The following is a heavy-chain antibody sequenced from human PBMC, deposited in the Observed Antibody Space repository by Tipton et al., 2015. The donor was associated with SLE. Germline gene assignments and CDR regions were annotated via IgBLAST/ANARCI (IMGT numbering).Heavy chain of an antibody. J-gene: IGHJ4*02. D-gene: IGHD3-10*01. CDR2: IKSKTDGGTT. CDR1: GFTFSNAW. Sequence: SLRLSCAASGFTFSNAWMSWVRQAPGKGLEWVGRIKSKTDGGTTDYAAPVKGRFTISRDDSKNTLYLQMNSLKTEDTAVYYCTSRPGSRSLDYWGQGTLVTVSS. CDR3: TSRPGSRSLDY. V-gene: IGHV3-15*01.